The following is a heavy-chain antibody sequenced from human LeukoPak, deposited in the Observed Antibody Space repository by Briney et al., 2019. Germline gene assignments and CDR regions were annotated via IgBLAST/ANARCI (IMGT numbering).Heavy chain of an antibody. CDR1: GGSISSHY. J-gene: IGHJ4*02. CDR2: IYYTGST. CDR3: ARHVKYGSAYYEDY. D-gene: IGHD3-10*01. Sequence: SETLSLTYTVSGGSISSHYCTWIRQPPGKGLEWIGYIYYTGSTRYNASLKSRVTISVDTSKNQFSLKLSSVTAADTAIYYCARHVKYGSAYYEDYWGQGTLVTVSS. V-gene: IGHV4-59*08.